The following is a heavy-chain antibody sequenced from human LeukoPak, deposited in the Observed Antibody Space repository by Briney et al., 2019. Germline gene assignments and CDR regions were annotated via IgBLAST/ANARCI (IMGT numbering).Heavy chain of an antibody. J-gene: IGHJ4*02. D-gene: IGHD1-26*01. Sequence: GRSLRLSCAASGFTFSSYAMHWVRQAPGKGLEWVAVISYDGNNKYYADSVKGRFTISRDNSKDTLYLQMNSLRAEDTAVYYCAKDTGSVSYESGGYWGQGTLVTVSS. CDR3: AKDTGSVSYESGGY. V-gene: IGHV3-30-3*01. CDR2: ISYDGNNK. CDR1: GFTFSSYA.